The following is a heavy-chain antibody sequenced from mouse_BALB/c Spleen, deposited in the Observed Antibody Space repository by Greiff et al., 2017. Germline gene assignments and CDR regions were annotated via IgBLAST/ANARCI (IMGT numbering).Heavy chain of an antibody. CDR2: IWGDGST. D-gene: IGHD2-2*01. Sequence: VQLQQSGPGLVAPSQSLSITCTVSGFSLTGYGVNWVRQPPGKGLEWLGMIWGDGSTDYNSALKSRLSISKDNSKSQVFLKMNSLQTDDTARYYCARDHSPDGNDPHWYFDVGGAGTTVTVAS. CDR3: ARDHSPDGNDPHWYFDV. V-gene: IGHV2-6-7*01. CDR1: GFSLTGYG. J-gene: IGHJ1*01.